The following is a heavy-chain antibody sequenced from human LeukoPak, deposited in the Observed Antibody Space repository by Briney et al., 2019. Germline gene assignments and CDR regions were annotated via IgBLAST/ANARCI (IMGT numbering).Heavy chain of an antibody. CDR1: GFTFYNYA. CDR2: ISGVGAFT. CDR3: AKDVFPVYESSGFSAFPGR. Sequence: GGSRKLSCEASGFTFYNYARSWFPQAPGKGLEGFSGISGVGAFTYYAESMKGRVTISRDNSRKTLYLQIHSLRAEDTAIYYCAKDVFPVYESSGFSAFPGRWGRGTPVTVSS. V-gene: IGHV3-23*01. J-gene: IGHJ2*01. D-gene: IGHD3-22*01.